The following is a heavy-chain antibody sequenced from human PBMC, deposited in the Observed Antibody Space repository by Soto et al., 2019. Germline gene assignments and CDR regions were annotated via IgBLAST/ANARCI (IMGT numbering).Heavy chain of an antibody. J-gene: IGHJ4*02. D-gene: IGHD3-10*01. CDR2: ISAYNRNT. V-gene: IGHV1-18*01. Sequence: QVQLVQSGAEVKNPGTSVKVSCKTSGYTFTSAGISWVRQAPGQGLERMGWISAYNRNTKYAQKVQGRVNITTDTSTNTAYMELRSVTSDATVIDYCAKDFDSSWSYYTDYLGQGTLVTVAA. CDR1: GYTFTSAG. CDR3: AKDFDSSWSYYTDY.